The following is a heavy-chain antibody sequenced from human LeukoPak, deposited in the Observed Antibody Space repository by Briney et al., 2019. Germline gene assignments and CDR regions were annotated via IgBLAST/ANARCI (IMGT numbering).Heavy chain of an antibody. CDR1: GFTFSSYG. J-gene: IGHJ3*02. CDR2: IWYDGSNK. D-gene: IGHD6-6*01. CDR3: AKDLLYSSSDDAFDI. Sequence: PGGSLRLSCAASGFTFSSYGMHWVRQAPGKGLEWVAVIWYDGSNKYYADSVKGRFTISRDNSKNTLYLQMNSLRAEDTAVYYCAKDLLYSSSDDAFDIWGQGTMVTVSS. V-gene: IGHV3-33*06.